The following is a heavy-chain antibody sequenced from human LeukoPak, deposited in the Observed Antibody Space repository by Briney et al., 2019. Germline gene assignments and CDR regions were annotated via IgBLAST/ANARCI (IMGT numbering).Heavy chain of an antibody. D-gene: IGHD3-10*01. Sequence: GGSLRLSCTVSGFTVSNNYMSWVRQAPGKGLEWVSVIYGGRNNTVYADSVKGRFTISRDNSRNTIYLQIDSLRAEDTAVYYCAKGGYYYGSGSYYEMDVWGQGTTVTVSS. CDR1: GFTVSNNY. V-gene: IGHV3-53*01. CDR3: AKGGYYYGSGSYYEMDV. J-gene: IGHJ6*02. CDR2: IYGGRNNT.